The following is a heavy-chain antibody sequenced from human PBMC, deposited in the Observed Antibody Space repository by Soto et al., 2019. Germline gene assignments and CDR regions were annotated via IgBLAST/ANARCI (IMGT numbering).Heavy chain of an antibody. CDR2: IYYGGST. V-gene: IGHV4-30-2*01. CDR3: ARVRREFDNGGPVDY. J-gene: IGHJ4*02. Sequence: SETLSLTCAVSGDSISRGDYSQNWIRQPPGKGLEWIGYIYYGGSTYYNPSLQSRVTMSVDRSRNQFSLTLNSVTAADTAVYYCARVRREFDNGGPVDYWCQGTLVTVSS. CDR1: GDSISRGDYS. D-gene: IGHD3-10*01.